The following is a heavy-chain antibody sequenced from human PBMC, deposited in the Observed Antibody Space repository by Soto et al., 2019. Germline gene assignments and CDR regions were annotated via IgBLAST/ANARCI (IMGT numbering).Heavy chain of an antibody. CDR1: GGTFSSYT. V-gene: IGHV1-69*08. J-gene: IGHJ3*02. Sequence: QVQLVQSGAEVKKPGSSVKVSCKASGGTFSSYTISWVRQAPGQGLEWMGRIIPILGIANYAQKFQGRVTITADKSTSTAYMELSSLRSEDTAVHYCAREIAAAGTEGDAFDIWGQGTMVTVSS. CDR3: AREIAAAGTEGDAFDI. D-gene: IGHD6-13*01. CDR2: IIPILGIA.